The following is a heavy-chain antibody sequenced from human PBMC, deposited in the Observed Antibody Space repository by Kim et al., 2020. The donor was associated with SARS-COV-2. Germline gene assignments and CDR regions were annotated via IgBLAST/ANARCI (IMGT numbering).Heavy chain of an antibody. CDR2: IWYNGSNK. CDR3: ARGRYSSGWYIYY. D-gene: IGHD6-19*01. V-gene: IGHV3-33*01. Sequence: GGSLRLSCAASGFTFSSYGMHWVRQAPGKGLEWVADIWYNGSNKYYADSVKGRFTISRDNSKNTLYLQMNSLRAEDTAVYYCARGRYSSGWYIYYWGPGTLVTVSS. CDR1: GFTFSSYG. J-gene: IGHJ4*02.